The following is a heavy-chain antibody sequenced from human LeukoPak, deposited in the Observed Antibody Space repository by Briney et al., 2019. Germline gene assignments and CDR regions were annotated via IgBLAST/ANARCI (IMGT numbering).Heavy chain of an antibody. D-gene: IGHD3-9*01. V-gene: IGHV1-18*01. Sequence: GASVKVSCKASGYTFTSYGISWVRQAPGQGLEWMGWISAYNGNTNYAQKLQGRVTMTTDTSTSTAYMELRSLRSDDTAVYYCARGPILRYFDWLLDFDYWGQGTLVTVSS. CDR2: ISAYNGNT. CDR1: GYTFTSYG. J-gene: IGHJ4*02. CDR3: ARGPILRYFDWLLDFDY.